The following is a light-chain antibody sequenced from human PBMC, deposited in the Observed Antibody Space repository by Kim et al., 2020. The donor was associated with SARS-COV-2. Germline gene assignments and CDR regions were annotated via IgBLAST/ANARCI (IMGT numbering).Light chain of an antibody. CDR1: KLGDEI. Sequence: SVSPGQTASITCSGDKLGDEIVCWYQQKPGQSPVVVIYQDTKRSSGIPDRFSGSKSGNTATLTISGTQAMDEADYSCQVWDRSTVVFGGGTQLTVL. J-gene: IGLJ2*01. CDR2: QDT. V-gene: IGLV3-1*01. CDR3: QVWDRSTVV.